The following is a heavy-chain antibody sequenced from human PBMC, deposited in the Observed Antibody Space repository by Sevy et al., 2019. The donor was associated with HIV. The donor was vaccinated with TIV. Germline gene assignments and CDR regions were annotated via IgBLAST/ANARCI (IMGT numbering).Heavy chain of an antibody. D-gene: IGHD3-10*01. Sequence: ASMKVSCKVSGYTLTELSMHWVRQAPGKGLEWMGGFDPEDGETIYAQKFQGRVTMTEDTSTDTAYMELSSLRSEDTAVYYCATMVRGVMSGYYYYYGMDVWGQGTTVTVSS. V-gene: IGHV1-24*01. J-gene: IGHJ6*02. CDR1: GYTLTELS. CDR2: FDPEDGET. CDR3: ATMVRGVMSGYYYYYGMDV.